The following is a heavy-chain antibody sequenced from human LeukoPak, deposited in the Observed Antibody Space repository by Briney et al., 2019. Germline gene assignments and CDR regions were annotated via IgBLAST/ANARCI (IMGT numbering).Heavy chain of an antibody. D-gene: IGHD2-15*01. Sequence: GGSLRLSCAASGFTFNNYAMTWVRQAPGKGLEWVSAVSGRGDATYYADSVKGRFTISRDDSKNTLYLQMNSQRAEDTAVYHCAKAPPAATNYYYGMDVWGQGTTVTVSS. CDR2: VSGRGDAT. J-gene: IGHJ6*02. CDR3: AKAPPAATNYYYGMDV. CDR1: GFTFNNYA. V-gene: IGHV3-23*01.